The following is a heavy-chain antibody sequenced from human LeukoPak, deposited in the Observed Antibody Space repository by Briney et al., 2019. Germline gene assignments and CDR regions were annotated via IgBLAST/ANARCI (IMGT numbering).Heavy chain of an antibody. CDR1: GYTFTGYY. CDR2: INPNSGGT. V-gene: IGHV1-2*02. D-gene: IGHD5-12*01. Sequence: ASVKVSCRASGYTFTGYYMHWVRQAPGQGLEWMGWINPNSGGTNYAQKFQGRVTMTRDTSISTAYMELSRLRSDDTAVYYCARFQGLRAGEDYWGQGTLVTVSS. CDR3: ARFQGLRAGEDY. J-gene: IGHJ4*02.